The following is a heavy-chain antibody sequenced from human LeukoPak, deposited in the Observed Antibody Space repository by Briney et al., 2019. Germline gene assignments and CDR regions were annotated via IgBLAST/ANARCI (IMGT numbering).Heavy chain of an antibody. D-gene: IGHD3-16*01. CDR2: ISSSSSYI. CDR3: ARDGGARHRNAFDI. V-gene: IGHV3-21*01. CDR1: GFTFSSYS. Sequence: PGGSLRLSCAASGFTFSSYSMNWVRQAPGKGLEWVSSISSSSSYIYYADSVKGRFTISRDNAKNSLYLQMNSLRAEDTAVYYCARDGGARHRNAFDIWGQGTMVTVSS. J-gene: IGHJ3*02.